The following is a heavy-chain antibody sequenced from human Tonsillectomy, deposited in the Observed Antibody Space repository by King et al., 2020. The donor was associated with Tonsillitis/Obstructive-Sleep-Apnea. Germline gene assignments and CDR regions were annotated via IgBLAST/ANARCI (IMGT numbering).Heavy chain of an antibody. CDR2: IFYSGDS. J-gene: IGHJ1*01. Sequence: QLQESGPGLVKPSETLYLTCTVSGGSVSSRSHYWSWIRQSPGKGLEWIGYIFYSGDSDTNPSLKSRVTMSVDTSKNQFSLKVSSSTAADTAVYYCARGLQYWGQGILVIVSS. V-gene: IGHV4-61*01. CDR3: ARGLQY. CDR1: GGSVSSRSHY.